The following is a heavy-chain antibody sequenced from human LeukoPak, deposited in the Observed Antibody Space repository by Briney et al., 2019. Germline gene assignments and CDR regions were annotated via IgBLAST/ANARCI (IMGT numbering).Heavy chain of an antibody. CDR2: IVVGSGNT. Sequence: ASVKVSCKASGFTFTSSAMQWVRQARGQRLEWIGWIVVGSGNTNYVQKFQERVTITRDMSTSTAYMELSSLRSEDTAVYYCAAKGVHYDFWSGYYGADAFDIWGQGTMVTVSS. V-gene: IGHV1-58*02. D-gene: IGHD3-3*01. J-gene: IGHJ3*02. CDR1: GFTFTSSA. CDR3: AAKGVHYDFWSGYYGADAFDI.